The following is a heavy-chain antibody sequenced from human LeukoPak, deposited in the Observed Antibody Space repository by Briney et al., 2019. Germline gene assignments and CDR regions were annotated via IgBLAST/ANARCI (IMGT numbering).Heavy chain of an antibody. Sequence: SETPSLTCTVSGGSISGYHWSWIRQFPGKGPVWIGFIDHSGNTNYNPSLKSRVTISVDTSQNHFSLRLRSVTAADTAVYYCARVVRIAVPGEGFGALDIWGQGTMVSVSS. CDR3: ARVVRIAVPGEGFGALDI. CDR2: IDHSGNT. D-gene: IGHD6-19*01. V-gene: IGHV4-59*01. J-gene: IGHJ3*02. CDR1: GGSISGYH.